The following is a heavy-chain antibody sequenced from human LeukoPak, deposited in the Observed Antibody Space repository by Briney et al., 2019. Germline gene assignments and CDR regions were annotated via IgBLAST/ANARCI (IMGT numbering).Heavy chain of an antibody. Sequence: SQTLSLTCAISGDSVSSNSAAWNWIRQSPSRGLEWLGRTYYRSKWYNDYAVSVKSRITINPDTSKNQFSLQLNSVTPEDTAVYYCARGPPRHGGSGWYFDYWGQGTLVTVSS. CDR3: ARGPPRHGGSGWYFDY. D-gene: IGHD6-19*01. CDR2: TYYRSKWYN. CDR1: GDSVSSNSAA. V-gene: IGHV6-1*01. J-gene: IGHJ4*02.